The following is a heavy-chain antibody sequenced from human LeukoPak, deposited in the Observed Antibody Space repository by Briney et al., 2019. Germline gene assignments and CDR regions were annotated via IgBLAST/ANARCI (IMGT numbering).Heavy chain of an antibody. V-gene: IGHV3-48*03. CDR2: ISYNGRSI. Sequence: GGSLRLSCAASGFMFSTYEMNWVRQAPGKGLEWLSYISYNGRSIYYADSVKGRFTISRDNSKNTLYLQMNSLRAEDTAVYYCTKHPIQSGYDFWGQGTLVTVSS. D-gene: IGHD5-12*01. CDR3: TKHPIQSGYDF. CDR1: GFMFSTYE. J-gene: IGHJ4*02.